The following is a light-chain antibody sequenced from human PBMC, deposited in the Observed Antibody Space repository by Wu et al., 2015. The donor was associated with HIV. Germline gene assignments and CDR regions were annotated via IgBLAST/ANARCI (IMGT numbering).Light chain of an antibody. CDR3: QQYGNSRTWT. J-gene: IGKJ1*01. V-gene: IGKV3-20*01. CDR2: GAS. Sequence: EIVLTQSPGTLSLSPGERATLSCRASQTIRSNSLTWFQKKPGQAPRVLIYGASTRATGTPDRFSGRGSGTIFTLTITRLEPEDFAVYYCQQYGNSRTWTFGQGTRVEIK. CDR1: QTIRSNS.